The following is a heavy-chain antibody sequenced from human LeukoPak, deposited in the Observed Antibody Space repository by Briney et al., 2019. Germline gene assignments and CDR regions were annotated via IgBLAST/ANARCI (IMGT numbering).Heavy chain of an antibody. Sequence: PGRSLRLSCAASGFTFSNYGMHWVRQAPGKGLEWVAVISYDGRNKYYADSVKDRFTISRDNSKQTLYLQMNSLRPEDAALYYCAKDSSRYFDWLSFTDFGLDYWGQGTLVTVSS. CDR2: ISYDGRNK. V-gene: IGHV3-30*18. J-gene: IGHJ4*02. D-gene: IGHD3-9*01. CDR1: GFTFSNYG. CDR3: AKDSSRYFDWLSFTDFGLDY.